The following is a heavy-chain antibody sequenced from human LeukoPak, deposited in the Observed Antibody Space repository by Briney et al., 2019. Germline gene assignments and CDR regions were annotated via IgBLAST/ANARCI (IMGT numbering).Heavy chain of an antibody. V-gene: IGHV3-21*01. CDR2: ISSSSSHI. J-gene: IGHJ4*02. CDR3: ASSRIAAAGGDYFDY. CDR1: GFTFSSYS. Sequence: KTGGSLRLSCAASGFTFSSYSMNWVRQAPGKGLEWVSSISSSSSHIYYADSVKGRFTISRDNAKNSLYLQMNSLRAEDTAVYYCASSRIAAAGGDYFDYWGQGTLVTVSS. D-gene: IGHD6-13*01.